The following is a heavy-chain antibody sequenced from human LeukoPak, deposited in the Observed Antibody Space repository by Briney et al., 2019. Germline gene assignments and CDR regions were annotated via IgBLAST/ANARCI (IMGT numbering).Heavy chain of an antibody. D-gene: IGHD3-10*01. CDR1: GFTFNNYA. J-gene: IGHJ4*02. CDR2: ISGSGGST. V-gene: IGHV3-23*01. CDR3: AKETASDFGGAVDY. Sequence: GGSLRLSCAASGFTFNNYAMSWVRQAPGKGLEWVSAISGSGGSTYYADSVKGRFTISRDSFKNTLYLQMNSLRAEDTAVYYCAKETASDFGGAVDYWGQGTLVTVSS.